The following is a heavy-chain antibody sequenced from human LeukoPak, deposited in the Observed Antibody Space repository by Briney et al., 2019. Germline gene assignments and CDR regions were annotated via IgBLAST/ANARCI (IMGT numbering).Heavy chain of an antibody. Sequence: PGGSLRLSCAASGFTVSSKYMSCGRQAPGKGLEWVSIMYDGGRTYYADSVRGRFTISRDNSKNTLHLQMNSLRADDTAVYYCARGLTYSCLDYWGQGTQVTVSS. D-gene: IGHD5-12*01. V-gene: IGHV3-53*01. CDR3: ARGLTYSCLDY. CDR2: MYDGGRT. J-gene: IGHJ4*02. CDR1: GFTVSSKY.